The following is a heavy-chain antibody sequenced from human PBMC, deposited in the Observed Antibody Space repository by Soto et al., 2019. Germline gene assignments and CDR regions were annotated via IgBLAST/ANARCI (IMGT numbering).Heavy chain of an antibody. D-gene: IGHD6-19*01. V-gene: IGHV1-69*06. Sequence: QVQLVQSGAEMREPGSSVKVSCKASGGTFSSSAINWLRQAPGQGPEWMGGIIPTFGTANYIEKFRGRVTITAYTSTSTAYMEVSSLTSEDTAMYFCARSETAGHRGFDIWGQGTMVTVSS. CDR1: GGTFSSSA. J-gene: IGHJ3*02. CDR3: ARSETAGHRGFDI. CDR2: IIPTFGTA.